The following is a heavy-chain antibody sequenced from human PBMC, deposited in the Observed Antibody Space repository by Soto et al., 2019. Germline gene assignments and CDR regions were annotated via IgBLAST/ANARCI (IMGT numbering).Heavy chain of an antibody. J-gene: IGHJ4*02. CDR3: ARTSGYYFYDY. Sequence: ASVTVSCKASGYTFTSYAINWVRQATGQRLEWMGWMNAGNGNTNYSQKFQGSVTLTRDTSASTAYMELSSLRSEDTAVYYCARTSGYYFYDYWGQGTLVTVSS. CDR1: GYTFTSYA. CDR2: MNAGNGNT. V-gene: IGHV1-3*01. D-gene: IGHD3-3*01.